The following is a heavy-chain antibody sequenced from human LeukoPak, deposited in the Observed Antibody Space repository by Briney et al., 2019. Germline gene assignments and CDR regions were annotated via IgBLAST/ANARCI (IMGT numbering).Heavy chain of an antibody. D-gene: IGHD2-2*01. CDR3: ASQREDIVVVPAAAWTY. CDR1: GGTFSSYA. V-gene: IGHV1-69*05. Sequence: SVKVSCKASGGTFSSYAISWVRQAPGQGLEWMGGIIPIFGTANYAQKFQGRVTITTDESTSTAYMELSSLRSEDTAVYYCASQREDIVVVPAAAWTYWGQGTLVTVSS. CDR2: IIPIFGTA. J-gene: IGHJ4*02.